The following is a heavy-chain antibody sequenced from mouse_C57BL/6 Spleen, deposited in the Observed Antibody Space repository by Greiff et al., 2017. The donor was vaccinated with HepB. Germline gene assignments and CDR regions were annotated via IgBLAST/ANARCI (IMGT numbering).Heavy chain of an antibody. CDR1: GYTFTDYE. V-gene: IGHV1-15*01. CDR2: IDPETGGT. D-gene: IGHD1-1*01. J-gene: IGHJ2*01. CDR3: TRSGTTVSRGFDY. Sequence: QVQLQQSGAELVRPGASVTLSCKASGYTFTDYEMHWVKQTPVHGLEWIGAIDPETGGTAYNQKFKGKAILTADKSSSTAYMELRSLTSEDSAVYYCTRSGTTVSRGFDYWGQGTTLTVSS.